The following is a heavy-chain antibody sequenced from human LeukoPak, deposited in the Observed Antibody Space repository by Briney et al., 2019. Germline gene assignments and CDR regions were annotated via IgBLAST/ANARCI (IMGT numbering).Heavy chain of an antibody. D-gene: IGHD3-22*01. Sequence: PSETLSLTCTVSGGSISSSSYYWGWIRQPPGKGLEWIGSIYYSGSTYYNPSLKSRVTISVDTSKSQFSLKLSSVTAADTAVYYCARQTYYYDSSGYPTVRYFQHWGQGTLVTVSS. J-gene: IGHJ1*01. CDR1: GGSISSSSYY. CDR2: IYYSGST. V-gene: IGHV4-39*07. CDR3: ARQTYYYDSSGYPTVRYFQH.